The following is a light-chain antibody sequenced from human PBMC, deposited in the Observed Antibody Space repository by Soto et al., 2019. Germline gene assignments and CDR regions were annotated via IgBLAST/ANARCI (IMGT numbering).Light chain of an antibody. J-gene: IGLJ3*02. CDR2: DNN. V-gene: IGLV1-51*01. CDR1: ISSIGTHY. CDR3: GTWDTGLVWV. Sequence: QSVLTQPPSVSAAPGQRVSISCSGSISSIGTHYVAWYQQVPGTPPKLLIYDNNKRPSGTPDRFSGSKSGTSATPGITGLQTGDEADYYCGTWDTGLVWVFGGGTKLTVL.